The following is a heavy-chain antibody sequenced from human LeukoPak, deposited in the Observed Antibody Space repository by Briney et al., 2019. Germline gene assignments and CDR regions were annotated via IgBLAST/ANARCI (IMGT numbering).Heavy chain of an antibody. D-gene: IGHD3-22*01. V-gene: IGHV4-61*02. CDR3: ARGIGTSYDSSRDAFDL. CDR2: IYSPGT. J-gene: IGHJ3*01. Sequence: SQTLSLTCTVSAGSINSGDYYWSWIRQPAGKGLEWIGRIYSPGTNYNYNPSVKSRVTISIDTSKNQFSLKLTSVTAADTAVYYCARGIGTSYDSSRDAFDLWGQEKMVTVSS. CDR1: AGSINSGDYY.